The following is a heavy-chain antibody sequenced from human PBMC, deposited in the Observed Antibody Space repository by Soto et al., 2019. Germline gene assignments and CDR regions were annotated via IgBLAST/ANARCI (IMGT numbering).Heavy chain of an antibody. CDR2: ISSSGSTI. V-gene: IGHV3-48*03. CDR3: AREEVVVDAQFYYYGMDV. D-gene: IGHD2-15*01. CDR1: GFTFSSYE. Sequence: GGSLRLSCAASGFTFSSYEMNWVRQAPGKGLEWVSYISSSGSTIYYADSVKGRFTISRDNAKNSLYLQMNSLRAEDTAVYYCAREEVVVDAQFYYYGMDVWGQGTTVTVSS. J-gene: IGHJ6*02.